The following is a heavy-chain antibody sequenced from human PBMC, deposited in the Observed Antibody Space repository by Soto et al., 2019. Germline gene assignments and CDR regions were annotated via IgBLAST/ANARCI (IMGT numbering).Heavy chain of an antibody. V-gene: IGHV1-69*12. CDR2: IIPIFGTA. J-gene: IGHJ2*01. D-gene: IGHD1-26*01. Sequence: QVQLVQSGAEVKKPGSSVKVSCKASGGTFSSYAISWVRQAPGQGLEWMGGIIPIFGTANYAQKFQGRVTITADESTSTAYMELSSLRSEDTAVYYCARVVASGSSKEAGAWYFDLWGRGTLVTVSS. CDR1: GGTFSSYA. CDR3: ARVVASGSSKEAGAWYFDL.